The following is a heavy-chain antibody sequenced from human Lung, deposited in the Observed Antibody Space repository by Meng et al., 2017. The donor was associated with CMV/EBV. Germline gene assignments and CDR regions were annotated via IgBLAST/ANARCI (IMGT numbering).Heavy chain of an antibody. CDR3: ARHRDSSVHYFGWFDP. CDR2: IFYRGNT. V-gene: IGHV4-39*01. J-gene: IGHJ5*02. D-gene: IGHD3-22*01. CDR1: GGPISSSDYY. Sequence: GSLRLSCTVSGGPISSSDYYWGWIRQPPGKGLEWIGTIFYRGNTYYNPSLKSRVTISVDTSKNQFSLKLSSVTAADTAVYYCARHRDSSVHYFGWFDPWGQGXLVTVSS.